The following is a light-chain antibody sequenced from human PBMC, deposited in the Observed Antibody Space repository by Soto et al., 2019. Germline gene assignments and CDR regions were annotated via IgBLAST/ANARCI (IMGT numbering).Light chain of an antibody. CDR3: HQRSNWPWT. Sequence: EIVLTQSPATLSLSPGERATLSCRASQNVSSYLAWYQHKPGQAPRLLIYDASNRATGIPARFSGSGSGTDFTLTISSLEPEDFAVYYCHQRSNWPWTFGQGTKVDIK. V-gene: IGKV3-11*01. CDR1: QNVSSY. J-gene: IGKJ1*01. CDR2: DAS.